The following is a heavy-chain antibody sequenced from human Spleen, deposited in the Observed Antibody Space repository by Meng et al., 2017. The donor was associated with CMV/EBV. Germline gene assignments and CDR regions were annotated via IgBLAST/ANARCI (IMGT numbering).Heavy chain of an antibody. D-gene: IGHD2-21*02. CDR1: GFPITNTA. V-gene: IGHV3-53*01. CDR3: ARDLGGGDTFDI. CDR2: ISRDGDT. J-gene: IGHJ3*02. Sequence: SCTASGFPITNTAMTWVRQAPGKGLEWVSLISRDGDTHYTDSVKGRFIISKDNSKKTLYLQMNSLRAEDTAIYYCARDLGGGDTFDIRGQGTMVPFS.